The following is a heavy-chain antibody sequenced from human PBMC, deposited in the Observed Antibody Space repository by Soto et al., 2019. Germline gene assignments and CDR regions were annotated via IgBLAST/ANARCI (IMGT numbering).Heavy chain of an antibody. D-gene: IGHD2-15*01. Sequence: ASVKVSCKASGYTFTSYYMHWVRQAPGQGLEWMGIINPSGGSTSYAQKFQGRVTMTRDTSTGTVYMELSSLRSEDTAVYYCAREVEYCSGGSCYSGRYYYGMDVWGQGTTVTVSS. CDR2: INPSGGST. J-gene: IGHJ6*02. CDR1: GYTFTSYY. CDR3: AREVEYCSGGSCYSGRYYYGMDV. V-gene: IGHV1-46*01.